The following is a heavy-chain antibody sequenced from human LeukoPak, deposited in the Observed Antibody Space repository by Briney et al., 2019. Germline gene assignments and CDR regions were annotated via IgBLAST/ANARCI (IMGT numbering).Heavy chain of an antibody. V-gene: IGHV3-48*04. CDR3: ARVPSYYYYMDV. CDR1: GFTFSSYS. D-gene: IGHD2-2*01. CDR2: ISSSGSTI. J-gene: IGHJ6*03. Sequence: PGGSLRLSCAASGFTFSSYSMNWIRQAPGKGLEWVSYISSSGSTIYYADSVKGRFTISRDNAKNSLYLQMNSLGAEDTAVYYCARVPSYYYYMDVWGKGTTVTVSS.